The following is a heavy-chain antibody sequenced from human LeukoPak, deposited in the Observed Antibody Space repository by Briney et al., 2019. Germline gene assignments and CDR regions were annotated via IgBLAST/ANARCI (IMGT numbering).Heavy chain of an antibody. J-gene: IGHJ5*02. CDR2: IYHSGST. CDR3: ARDKVTVTKRSNWFDP. D-gene: IGHD4-17*01. Sequence: SETLSLTRTVSGGSISSYYWSWIRQPPGKGLEWIGSIYHSGSTYYNPSLKSRVTISVDTSKNQFSLKLSSVTAADTAVYYCARDKVTVTKRSNWFDPWGQGTLVTVSS. CDR1: GGSISSYY. V-gene: IGHV4-38-2*02.